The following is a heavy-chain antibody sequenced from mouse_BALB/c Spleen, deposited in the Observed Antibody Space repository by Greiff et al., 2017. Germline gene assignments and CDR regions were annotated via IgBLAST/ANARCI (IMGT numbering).Heavy chain of an antibody. V-gene: IGHV1-5*01. CDR2: IYPGNSDT. J-gene: IGHJ4*01. CDR3: TRGGAYYGNYDRAMDY. D-gene: IGHD2-10*01. Sequence: VQLKESGTVLARPGASVKMSCKASGYTFTSYWMHWVKQRPGQGLEWIGAIYPGNSDTSYNQKFKGKAKLTAVTSTSTAYMELSSLTNEDSAVYYCTRGGAYYGNYDRAMDYWGQGTSVTVSS. CDR1: GYTFTSYW.